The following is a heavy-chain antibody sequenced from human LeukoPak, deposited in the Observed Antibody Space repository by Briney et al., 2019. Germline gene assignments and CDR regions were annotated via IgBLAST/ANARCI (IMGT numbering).Heavy chain of an antibody. CDR1: GDSISSGGYY. CDR3: ARDKGNSRGFFVY. D-gene: IGHD3-10*01. J-gene: IGHJ4*02. V-gene: IGHV4-31*03. Sequence: SQTLSLTCTVSGDSISSGGYYWSWIRQHPGKGLEWIGYIYYSGNIYYNPSLKSRVTISVDTSKNQFSLNLSSVTAADTAVYYCARDKGNSRGFFVYWGQGTLVTVSS. CDR2: IYYSGNI.